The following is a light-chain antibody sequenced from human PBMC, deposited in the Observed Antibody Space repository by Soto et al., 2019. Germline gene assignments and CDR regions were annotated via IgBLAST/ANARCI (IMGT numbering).Light chain of an antibody. Sequence: DIQMTQSPSTLSASVGDRVTITCLASQSISSWLAWYQQKPGKAPKLLLYDASTLESGVPSRFSGSGSGTEFTLNISSLQPDDFATYYCQQYHSYSPDGTCGQGTKVDIK. CDR2: DAS. CDR1: QSISSW. V-gene: IGKV1-5*01. J-gene: IGKJ1*01. CDR3: QQYHSYSPDGT.